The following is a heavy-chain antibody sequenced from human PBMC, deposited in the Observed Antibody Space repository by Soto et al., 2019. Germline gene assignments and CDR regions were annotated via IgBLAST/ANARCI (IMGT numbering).Heavy chain of an antibody. CDR1: GGSLSDYY. J-gene: IGHJ6*02. CDR3: ARGLRASFGVRLSYYYYGMDV. D-gene: IGHD3-10*01. CDR2: ISHSGST. Sequence: PSETLSLTCAVYGGSLSDYYWGWIRQPPGKGLECIGEISHSGSTNYNWSLKSRVTISVDTSKNQFSLKLNSVTAADTAVYYCARGLRASFGVRLSYYYYGMDVWGQGTTVTVS. V-gene: IGHV4-34*01.